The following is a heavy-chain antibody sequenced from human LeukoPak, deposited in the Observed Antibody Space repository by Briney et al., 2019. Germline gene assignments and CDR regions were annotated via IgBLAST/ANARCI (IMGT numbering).Heavy chain of an antibody. CDR1: GFTFSSYA. CDR2: ISGSGGST. J-gene: IGHJ4*02. Sequence: GGSLRLSCAASGFTFSSYAMSWVRQAPGKGLEWVSAISGSGGSTYYADSVKGRFTISRDNSKNTLYLQMNSLSAEDTAVYYCAKDLGDAYYYGSGSHLFDYWGQGTLVTVSS. CDR3: AKDLGDAYYYGSGSHLFDY. D-gene: IGHD3-10*01. V-gene: IGHV3-23*01.